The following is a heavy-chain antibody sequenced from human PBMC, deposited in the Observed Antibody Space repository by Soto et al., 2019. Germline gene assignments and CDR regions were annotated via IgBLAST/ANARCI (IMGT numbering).Heavy chain of an antibody. D-gene: IGHD6-13*01. CDR3: ARDSGYSSSCFDY. CDR1: GFTFSSYG. CDR2: IWYDGSNK. V-gene: IGHV3-33*01. J-gene: IGHJ4*02. Sequence: GSLRLSCAASGFTFSSYGMHWVRQAPGKGLERVAVIWYDGSNKYYSDSVKGRFTISRDNSKNTLYLQMNSLRAEDTAVYYCARDSGYSSSCFDYWGQGTLVTVSS.